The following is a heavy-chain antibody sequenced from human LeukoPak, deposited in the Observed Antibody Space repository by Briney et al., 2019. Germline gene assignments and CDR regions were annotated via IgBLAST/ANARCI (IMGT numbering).Heavy chain of an antibody. Sequence: ASVKVSCKASGYTFTSYGISWVRQGPGQGLEWMGWISAYNGNTNYARKLQGRVTMTTDTSTSTAYMELRSLRSDDTAVYYCARTLYYDSSGYEPREYYFDYWGQGTLVTVSS. CDR1: GYTFTSYG. V-gene: IGHV1-18*01. CDR2: ISAYNGNT. J-gene: IGHJ4*02. D-gene: IGHD3-22*01. CDR3: ARTLYYDSSGYEPREYYFDY.